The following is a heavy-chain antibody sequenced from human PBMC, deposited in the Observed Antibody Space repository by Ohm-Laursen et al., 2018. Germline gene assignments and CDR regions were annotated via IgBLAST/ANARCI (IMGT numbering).Heavy chain of an antibody. CDR3: AREGWGVACDI. Sequence: SETLSLTCTVSGGSNSNYYWTWIRQPAGKELEWLGRIYTSGTTNYNPSLKSRVIMSVDTSKNQFSLTLSSVTAADTAVYYCAREGWGVACDIWGQGTLVTVSS. CDR1: GGSNSNYY. V-gene: IGHV4-4*07. J-gene: IGHJ3*02. D-gene: IGHD3-16*01. CDR2: IYTSGTT.